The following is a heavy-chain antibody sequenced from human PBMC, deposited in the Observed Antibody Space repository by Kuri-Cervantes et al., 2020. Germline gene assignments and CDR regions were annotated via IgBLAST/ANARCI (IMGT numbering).Heavy chain of an antibody. V-gene: IGHV4-30-2*01. CDR1: GGSSSCGGYS. CDR2: IYHSGST. CDR3: ARDVHGMDV. Sequence: SCAVYGGSSSCGGYSLSWIRQPPGNGLEWIGYIYHSGSTYYNRSLKSRVTISVYTSKNQFSLKLRSVTAADTAVYSCARDVHGMDVWGQGTTVTVSS. J-gene: IGHJ6*02.